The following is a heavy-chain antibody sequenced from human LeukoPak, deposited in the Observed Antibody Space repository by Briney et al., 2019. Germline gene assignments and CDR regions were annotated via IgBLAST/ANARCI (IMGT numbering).Heavy chain of an antibody. Sequence: GGSLRLSCAASGFTFSSYEMNWVRQAPGKGLKWVSYISSSGSTIYYADSVKGRFTISRDNAKNSLYLQMNSLRAEDTAVYYCARGEVGATQMGYWGQGTLVTVSS. CDR1: GFTFSSYE. V-gene: IGHV3-48*03. J-gene: IGHJ4*02. D-gene: IGHD1-26*01. CDR3: ARGEVGATQMGY. CDR2: ISSSGSTI.